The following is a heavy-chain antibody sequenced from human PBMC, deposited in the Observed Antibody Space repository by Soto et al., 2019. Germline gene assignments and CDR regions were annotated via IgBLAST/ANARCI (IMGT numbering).Heavy chain of an antibody. CDR1: GFTFSSYA. CDR3: AKDYYFDY. J-gene: IGHJ4*02. Sequence: EVQLLESGGGLVQPGGSLRLSCAASGFTFSSYAMSWVRQGAGKGLEWVSTISGSGGSTYYADSVKGRFTISRDNSKNTLYLQMNSLRAEDSAVYYCAKDYYFDYWGQGTLVTVSS. V-gene: IGHV3-23*01. CDR2: ISGSGGST.